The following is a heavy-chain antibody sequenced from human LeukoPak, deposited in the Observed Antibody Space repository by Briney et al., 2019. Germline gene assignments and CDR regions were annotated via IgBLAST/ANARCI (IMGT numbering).Heavy chain of an antibody. CDR1: GFTFSSYE. CDR3: AKGNYYDSSAYNWFDP. J-gene: IGHJ5*02. Sequence: GGSLRLSCAASGFTFSSYEMNWVRQAPGKGLEWVSYISSSGSTIYYADSVKGRFTISRDNAKNSLYLQMNSLRAEDTAVYYCAKGNYYDSSAYNWFDPWGQGTLVTVSS. CDR2: ISSSGSTI. D-gene: IGHD3-22*01. V-gene: IGHV3-48*03.